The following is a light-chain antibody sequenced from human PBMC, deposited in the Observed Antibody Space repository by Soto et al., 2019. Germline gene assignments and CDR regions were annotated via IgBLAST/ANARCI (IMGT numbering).Light chain of an antibody. V-gene: IGKV4-1*01. CDR2: WAS. Sequence: DIVMTQSPDSLAVSLGERATINCKSSQSVLYSSNNKNYLAWYQQKPGQPPKLLIYWASTRESGVPDRFSGSGSGTDFTLPISSLQADDVAVYYCQQYYTAWTFGQGTTVEIK. CDR1: QSVLYSSNNKNY. CDR3: QQYYTAWT. J-gene: IGKJ1*01.